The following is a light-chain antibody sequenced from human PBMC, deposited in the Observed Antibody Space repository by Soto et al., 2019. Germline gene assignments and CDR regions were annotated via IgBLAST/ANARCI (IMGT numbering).Light chain of an antibody. CDR1: SSDVGGYNY. J-gene: IGLJ2*01. Sequence: QSALTQPASVSGSPGQSITISCTGTSSDVGGYNYVSWYQQHPGKAPKLMIYDVSNRPSGVSNRFSGSKSGNTASLTISGFQAEDEADYYCSSYTSSSTLVVFGGGTKLPVL. V-gene: IGLV2-14*01. CDR2: DVS. CDR3: SSYTSSSTLVV.